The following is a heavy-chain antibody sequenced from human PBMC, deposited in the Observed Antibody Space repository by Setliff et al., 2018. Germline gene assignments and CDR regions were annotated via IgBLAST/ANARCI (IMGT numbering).Heavy chain of an antibody. CDR1: GHIFSSYG. CDR3: AISSLSICSGGSCPNAFDI. D-gene: IGHD2-15*01. Sequence: ASVKVSCKASGHIFSSYGISWVRQAPGQGLEWMGRISSYNDVTNYEQRFQGRVTMTTDTSPSAAYMELRGLRPDDTAIYYCAISSLSICSGGSCPNAFDIWGQGTLVTVSS. V-gene: IGHV1-18*01. J-gene: IGHJ3*02. CDR2: ISSYNDVT.